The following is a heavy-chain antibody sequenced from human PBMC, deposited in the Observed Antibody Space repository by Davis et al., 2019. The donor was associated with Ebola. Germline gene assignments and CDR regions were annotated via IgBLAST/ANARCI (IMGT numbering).Heavy chain of an antibody. D-gene: IGHD3-22*01. Sequence: SQTLSLTCAVYGGSFSGYYWSWIRQPPGKGLEWIGEINHSGSTNYNPSLKSRVTISVDTSKNQFSLKLSSVTAADTAVYYCARGFRDLDDSSESGYWGQGTLVTVSS. CDR1: GGSFSGYY. J-gene: IGHJ4*02. CDR2: INHSGST. CDR3: ARGFRDLDDSSESGY. V-gene: IGHV4-34*01.